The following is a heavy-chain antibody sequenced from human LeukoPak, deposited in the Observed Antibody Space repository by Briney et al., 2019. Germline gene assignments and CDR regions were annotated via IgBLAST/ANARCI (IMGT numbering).Heavy chain of an antibody. CDR2: IYNSGST. D-gene: IGHD2-21*01. CDR3: ARDAGIPYCGGDCYPDY. V-gene: IGHV4-61*02. CDR1: GGSISSGSYY. Sequence: PSQTLSLTCTVSGGSISSGSYYWSWLRQPAGKGPEWIGRIYNSGSTNYIASLKSRITISLDTSKNQCSLKLSSVTAADTAVYYCARDAGIPYCGGDCYPDYWGQGTLVTVSS. J-gene: IGHJ4*02.